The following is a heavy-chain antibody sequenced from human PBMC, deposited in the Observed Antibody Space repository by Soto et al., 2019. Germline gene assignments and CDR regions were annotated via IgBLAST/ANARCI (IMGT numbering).Heavy chain of an antibody. CDR1: GFTFSSYG. CDR3: AKELYRGYTGQFYYDGVDV. CDR2: ISYDGSKE. V-gene: IGHV3-30*18. J-gene: IGHJ6*02. Sequence: QVQLVESGGGVVQPGRSLRLSCAASGFTFSSYGMHWVRQAPGKGLEWVAVISYDGSKEYYADSVKGRFTISRDNSKNTLYLQMNSLRGEDTAVFYCAKELYRGYTGQFYYDGVDVWGQGTTVTVS. D-gene: IGHD5-12*01.